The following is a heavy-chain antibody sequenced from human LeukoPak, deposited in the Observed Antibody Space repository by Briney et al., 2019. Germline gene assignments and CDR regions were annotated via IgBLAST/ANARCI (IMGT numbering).Heavy chain of an antibody. D-gene: IGHD3-22*01. J-gene: IGHJ3*02. V-gene: IGHV1-2*02. CDR2: INPNSGGT. CDR1: GYTFTGYY. Sequence: ASVKVSCKASGYTFTGYYLHWVRQAPGQGLEWMGWINPNSGGTHYAQRFQGRVTMTRDTSISTAYLELSRLTSDDTAIYYCARPLYYSDSSAYYGAFDIWGQGTMDTASS. CDR3: ARPLYYSDSSAYYGAFDI.